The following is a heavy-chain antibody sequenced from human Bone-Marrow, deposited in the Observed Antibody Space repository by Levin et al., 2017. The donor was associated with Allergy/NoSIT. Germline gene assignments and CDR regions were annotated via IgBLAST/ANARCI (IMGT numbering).Heavy chain of an antibody. J-gene: IGHJ4*02. D-gene: IGHD2-2*01. CDR3: ARGGRSTRPYYFDY. CDR1: GFTFSSYA. CDR2: MSDTTTDI. V-gene: IGHV3-21*01. Sequence: GESLKISCAASGFTFSSYAMNWVRQAPGKGLEWVSSMSDTTTDINYADSVKGRFTISRDNAKNSLYLQMNSLRVEDTAVYYCARGGRSTRPYYFDYWGQGTLVTVSS.